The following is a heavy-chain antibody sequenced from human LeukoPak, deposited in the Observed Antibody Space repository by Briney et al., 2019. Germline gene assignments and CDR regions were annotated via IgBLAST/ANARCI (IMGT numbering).Heavy chain of an antibody. CDR1: GYTFTSYD. V-gene: IGHV1-8*01. J-gene: IGHJ5*02. D-gene: IGHD3-22*01. Sequence: ASVKVSCKASGYTFTSYDINWVRQATGQGLEWMGWMNPNSGNTGYAQKFQGRVTMTRNTSISTAYMELSSLRSEDTAVYYCARRRPYYYDSRALGWFDPWGQGTLVTVSS. CDR3: ARRRPYYYDSRALGWFDP. CDR2: MNPNSGNT.